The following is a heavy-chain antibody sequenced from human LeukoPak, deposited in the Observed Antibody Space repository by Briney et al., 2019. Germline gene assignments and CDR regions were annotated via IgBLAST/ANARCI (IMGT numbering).Heavy chain of an antibody. J-gene: IGHJ4*02. CDR2: IDPSYSYT. CDR1: GYSFTSYW. Sequence: GESLKIAFKGSGYSFTSYWISWVRQMPGKGLEWMGRIDPSYSYTNYSPSFQGHVTISADKSISTAYLQWSSLKASDTPLYSCASLPWGTGYCGGDCYSPHWGQGTLVTVSS. D-gene: IGHD2-21*02. CDR3: ASLPWGTGYCGGDCYSPH. V-gene: IGHV5-10-1*01.